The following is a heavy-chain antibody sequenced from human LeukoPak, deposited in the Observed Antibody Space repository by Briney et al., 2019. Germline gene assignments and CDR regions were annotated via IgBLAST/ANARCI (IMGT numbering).Heavy chain of an antibody. CDR2: INHSGST. Sequence: SETLSLTCAVYGGSFSGYYWSWIGQPPGKGLEWIGEINHSGSTNYNPSLKSRVTISVDTSKNQFSLKLSSVTAADTAVYYCARSRSYYYDSSGYSYWGQGTLVTVSS. D-gene: IGHD3-22*01. V-gene: IGHV4-34*01. J-gene: IGHJ4*02. CDR3: ARSRSYYYDSSGYSY. CDR1: GGSFSGYY.